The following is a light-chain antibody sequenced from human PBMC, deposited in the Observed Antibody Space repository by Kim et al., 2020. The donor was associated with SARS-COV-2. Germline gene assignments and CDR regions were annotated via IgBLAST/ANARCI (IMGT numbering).Light chain of an antibody. V-gene: IGKV3-20*01. J-gene: IGKJ1*01. Sequence: EIVLTQSPGTLSLSPGERATLSCGASQSVRSNYLAWYQQKPGQAPRLLIYGASSRATGIPDRFSGSGSGTDFTLTIIRLEPEDFAVYYCQQYGSLPCTFAQGTKVDIK. CDR2: GAS. CDR3: QQYGSLPCT. CDR1: QSVRSNY.